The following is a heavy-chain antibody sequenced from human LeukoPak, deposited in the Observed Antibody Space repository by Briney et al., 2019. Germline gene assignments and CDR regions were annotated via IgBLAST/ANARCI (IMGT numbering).Heavy chain of an antibody. V-gene: IGHV4-39*01. CDR3: ARRTHSSSLTY. Sequence: SETLSLTCTVSGGSIRSSDYYWGWIRQPPGKGLEWIGCIYYTGSTYYNPSLRGRVTVSIDTSMNQFSLRVNSVTAADTAIYYGARRTHSSSLTYWGQGALVTVSS. CDR2: IYYTGST. D-gene: IGHD6-13*01. CDR1: GGSIRSSDYY. J-gene: IGHJ4*02.